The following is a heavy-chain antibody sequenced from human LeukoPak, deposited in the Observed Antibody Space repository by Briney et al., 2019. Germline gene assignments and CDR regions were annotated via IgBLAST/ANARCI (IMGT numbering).Heavy chain of an antibody. Sequence: SETLSLTCAVYGGSFSGYYWSWIRQPPGKGLEWIGEINHSGSTNYNPSLKSRVTISVDTSKNQFSLKLSSVTAADTAVYYCARGLTAARPNVDYWGQGTLVTVSS. CDR3: ARGLTAARPNVDY. J-gene: IGHJ4*02. CDR1: GGSFSGYY. CDR2: INHSGST. V-gene: IGHV4-34*01. D-gene: IGHD6-6*01.